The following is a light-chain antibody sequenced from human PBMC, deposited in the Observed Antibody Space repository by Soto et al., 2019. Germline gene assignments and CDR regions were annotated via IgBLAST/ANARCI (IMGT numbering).Light chain of an antibody. CDR2: GAS. J-gene: IGKJ1*01. Sequence: EIVLTQSPGTVSLSPGERATLSCRASQSVSSSYLAWYQQKPGQAPRLLIYGASSRATGIPDRFSGSASGTDFTLTISRLEPEDFAVYYCQQYGSSPRTFGQGTK. CDR1: QSVSSSY. CDR3: QQYGSSPRT. V-gene: IGKV3-20*01.